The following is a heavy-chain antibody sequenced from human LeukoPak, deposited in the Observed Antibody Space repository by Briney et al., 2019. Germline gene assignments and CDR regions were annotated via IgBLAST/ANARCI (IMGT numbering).Heavy chain of an antibody. CDR1: GFTFSSYA. CDR3: AKDAGYYCSGGSCYRPWFDP. CDR2: ISGSGGST. J-gene: IGHJ5*02. D-gene: IGHD2-15*01. V-gene: IGHV3-23*01. Sequence: GGSLRLSCAASGFTFSSYAMSWVRQAPGKGLEWVSAISGSGGSTYYADSVKGRCNISREKSKKTLYLEMNSLRAEDTAVYYCAKDAGYYCSGGSCYRPWFDPWGQGTLVTVSS.